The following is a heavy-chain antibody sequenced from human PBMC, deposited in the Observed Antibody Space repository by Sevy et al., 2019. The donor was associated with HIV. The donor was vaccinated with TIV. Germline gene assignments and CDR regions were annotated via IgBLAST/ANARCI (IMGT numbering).Heavy chain of an antibody. Sequence: GGSLRLSCAASGFIFSDYYMAWVRQAQGKGLEWISYVSRGGYTIYYGDSVEGRFSISRDDAKDSLFLQMDSLRAEDTAFYYCARGAQYDDADWVFDYWGQVALVTVSS. J-gene: IGHJ4*02. V-gene: IGHV3-11*01. CDR2: VSRGGYTI. CDR3: ARGAQYDDADWVFDY. CDR1: GFIFSDYY. D-gene: IGHD3-16*01.